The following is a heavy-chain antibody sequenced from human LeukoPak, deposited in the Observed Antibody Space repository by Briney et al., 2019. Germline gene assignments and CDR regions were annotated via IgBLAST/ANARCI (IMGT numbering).Heavy chain of an antibody. D-gene: IGHD4-17*01. CDR1: GFTFSSYG. CDR3: AKESLDKYGPPGDY. J-gene: IGHJ4*02. V-gene: IGHV3-30*02. CDR2: IRYDGSNK. Sequence: PGGSLRLSCAASGFTFSSYGMHWVRQAPGKGLEWVAFIRYDGSNKYYADSVKGRFTISRDNSKNTLYLQMNSLRAEDTAVYYCAKESLDKYGPPGDYWGQGTLVTVSS.